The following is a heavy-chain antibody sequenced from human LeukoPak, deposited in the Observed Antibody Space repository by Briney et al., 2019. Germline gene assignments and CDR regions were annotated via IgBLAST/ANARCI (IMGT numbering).Heavy chain of an antibody. D-gene: IGHD6-19*01. CDR2: IHYSGST. V-gene: IGHV4-59*01. CDR1: GGSISRYY. CDR3: ARTQEAGYSSGRYDSYYYYYMDV. Sequence: SETLSLTCTVSGGSISRYYWSWIRQPPGQGLDLFVYIHYSGSTNYNPSLKSRVTISVDTSKNQFSLKLSSVTAADTAVYFCARTQEAGYSSGRYDSYYYYYMDVWGKGTTVTISS. J-gene: IGHJ6*03.